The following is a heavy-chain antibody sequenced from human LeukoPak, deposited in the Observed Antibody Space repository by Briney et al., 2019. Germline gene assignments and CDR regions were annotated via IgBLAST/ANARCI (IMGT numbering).Heavy chain of an antibody. CDR2: INHSGST. CDR1: GGSFSGYY. CDR3: ARGGGYYYYYYYMDV. V-gene: IGHV4-34*01. Sequence: PSETLSLTCAVYGGSFSGYYWSWIRQPPGKGLEWIGEINHSGSTNYNPSLKSRVTISVDTSKNQFSLKLSSVTAADTAMYYCARGGGYYYYYYYMDVWGKGTTVTVSS. D-gene: IGHD4-23*01. J-gene: IGHJ6*03.